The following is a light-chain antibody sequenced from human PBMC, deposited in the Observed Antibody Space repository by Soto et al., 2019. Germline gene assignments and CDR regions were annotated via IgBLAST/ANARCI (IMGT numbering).Light chain of an antibody. J-gene: IGKJ1*01. Sequence: ETVMTQSPDTLSLSPGERATLSCRASQSVSDNLAWYQQRPGQGPRLLIYDASTRATGIPDRFSGSGFGTDFTLTISRLEPEDFAVYYCQQYGTSLWTFGQGTKVDIK. CDR2: DAS. CDR1: QSVSDN. CDR3: QQYGTSLWT. V-gene: IGKV3-20*01.